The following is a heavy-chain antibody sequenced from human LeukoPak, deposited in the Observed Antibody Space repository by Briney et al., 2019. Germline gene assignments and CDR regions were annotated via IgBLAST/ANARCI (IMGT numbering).Heavy chain of an antibody. CDR1: GYTFTSYY. V-gene: IGHV1-46*01. CDR3: ARDLFGIVVVPAAMGY. CDR2: INPSGGRA. J-gene: IGHJ4*02. D-gene: IGHD2-2*01. Sequence: ASVKVSCKASGYTFTSYYIHWVRPAPGQGLEWMGIINPSGGRANYAQKFEGRVTMTRDTSISTAYMELSRLRSDDTAVYYCARDLFGIVVVPAAMGYWGQGTLVTVSS.